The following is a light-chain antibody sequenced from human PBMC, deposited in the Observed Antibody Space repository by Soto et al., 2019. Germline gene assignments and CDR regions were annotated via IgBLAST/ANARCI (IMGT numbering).Light chain of an antibody. CDR3: QQADSAPLIT. CDR2: AAS. V-gene: IGKV1-12*01. Sequence: DIQMTQSPSSVSGSVGDRFTISCRSSRDISTWLAWYQQKPGTAPKLLIYAASSLQSGVPSRFSGSGSGTDFTLTITSLQPEDFATYYCQQADSAPLITFGQGTRLEIK. J-gene: IGKJ5*01. CDR1: RDISTW.